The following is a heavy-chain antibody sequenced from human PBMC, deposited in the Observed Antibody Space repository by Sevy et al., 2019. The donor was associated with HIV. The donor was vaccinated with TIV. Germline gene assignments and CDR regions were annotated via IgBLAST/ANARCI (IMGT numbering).Heavy chain of an antibody. V-gene: IGHV4-59*12. CDR1: GGSISSYY. J-gene: IGHJ5*02. CDR3: ARRVVGATPWFVP. CDR2: VYYSGST. Sequence: SQTLSLTCTVSGGSISSYYWSWIRQPPGKGLEWIGYVYYSGSTNYNPSLKSRVTLSVDTSKNQFSLKLSSVTAADTAVYYCARRVVGATPWFVPWGQGTLVTVSS. D-gene: IGHD1-26*01.